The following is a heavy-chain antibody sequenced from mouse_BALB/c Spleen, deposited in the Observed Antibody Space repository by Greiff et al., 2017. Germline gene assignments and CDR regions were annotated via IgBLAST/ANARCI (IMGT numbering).Heavy chain of an antibody. Sequence: DVQLQESGAELVKPGASVKLSCTASGFNIKDTYMHWVKQRPEQGLEWIGRIDPANGNTKYDPKFQGKATITADTSSNTAYLQLSSLTSEDTAVYYCASTVVADYWGQGTTLTVSS. V-gene: IGHV14-3*02. J-gene: IGHJ2*01. CDR3: ASTVVADY. D-gene: IGHD1-1*01. CDR2: IDPANGNT. CDR1: GFNIKDTY.